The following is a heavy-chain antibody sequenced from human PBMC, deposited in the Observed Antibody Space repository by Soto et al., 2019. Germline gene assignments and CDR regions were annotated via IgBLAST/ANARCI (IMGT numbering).Heavy chain of an antibody. J-gene: IGHJ5*02. CDR2: IYHSGST. V-gene: IGHV4-30-2*01. CDR3: ARISAWPDNWFDP. CDR1: GGSISSGGYS. Sequence: PSETLSLTCAVSGGSISSGGYSWSWIRQPPGKGLEWIGYIYHSGSTYYNPSLKSRVTISVDTSKNQFSLKLNSVTAADTAMYYCARISAWPDNWFDPWGQGTLVTVSS. D-gene: IGHD6-25*01.